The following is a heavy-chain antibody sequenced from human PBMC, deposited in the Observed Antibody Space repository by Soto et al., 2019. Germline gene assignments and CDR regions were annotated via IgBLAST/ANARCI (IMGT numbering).Heavy chain of an antibody. CDR3: ARQYSSSWYRFDP. Sequence: GESLKFSCKGSGYSFTSYWIGWVRQMPGKGLEWMGIIYPGDSDTRYSPSFQGQVTISADKSISTAYLQWSSLKASDTAMYYCARQYSSSWYRFDPWGQGTLVTVSS. D-gene: IGHD6-13*01. CDR1: GYSFTSYW. V-gene: IGHV5-51*01. CDR2: IYPGDSDT. J-gene: IGHJ5*02.